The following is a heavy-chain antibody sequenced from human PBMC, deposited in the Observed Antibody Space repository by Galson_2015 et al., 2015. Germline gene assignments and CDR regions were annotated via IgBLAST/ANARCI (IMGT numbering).Heavy chain of an antibody. CDR3: AREGIPDSTGSGYCFGY. V-gene: IGHV1-18*04. J-gene: IGHJ4*02. CDR1: GYTFTSYG. CDR2: ISAYNGNT. D-gene: IGHD3-10*01. Sequence: SVKVSCKASGYTFTSYGISWVRQAPGQGLEWMGWISAYNGNTNYAQKLQGRVTMTTDTSTGTAYMELRSLRSDDTAVYYCAREGIPDSTGSGYCFGYWGQGTLVTVSS.